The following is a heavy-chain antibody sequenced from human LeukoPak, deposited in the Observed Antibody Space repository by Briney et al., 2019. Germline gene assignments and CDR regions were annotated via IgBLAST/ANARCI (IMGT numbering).Heavy chain of an antibody. CDR2: IWYDGRNK. CDR1: GFTFSSYG. Sequence: PGGSLRLSCAASGFTFSSYGMHWVRQAPGKGLEWVAVIWYDGRNKYYADSVKGRFTISRDNSKNTLYLQMNSLRAEDTAVYYCARDGMTTVTLYYFDYWGQGTLVTVSS. J-gene: IGHJ4*02. CDR3: ARDGMTTVTLYYFDY. D-gene: IGHD4-17*01. V-gene: IGHV3-33*01.